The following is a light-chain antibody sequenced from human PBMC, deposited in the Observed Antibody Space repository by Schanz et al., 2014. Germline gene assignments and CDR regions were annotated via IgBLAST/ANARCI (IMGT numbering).Light chain of an antibody. J-gene: IGKJ1*01. CDR2: GAS. CDR3: QQYDNSLPWT. V-gene: IGKV3-15*01. Sequence: EIVMTQSPATLSVSPGERATLSCRASQSVSSNLAWYQQKPGQAPRLLIYGASTRATGIPDRFSGGGSGTDFTLTISRLEPEDFAVYYCQQYDNSLPWTFGQGTKVEIK. CDR1: QSVSSN.